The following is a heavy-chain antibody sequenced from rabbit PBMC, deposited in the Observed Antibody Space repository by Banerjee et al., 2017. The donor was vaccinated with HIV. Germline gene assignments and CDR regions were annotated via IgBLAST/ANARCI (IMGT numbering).Heavy chain of an antibody. CDR3: TRDLAGVICFDLNL. CDR2: IASNTGNT. Sequence: QELVEESGGELKTGEGLLTLTNTAACFFCNNYDVMCWVRQAPGRGREWTACIASNTGNTVYASWAEGLSTTTKSSSTTIPLQMTRLTAADAAYYFCTRDLAGVICFDLNLWGQGTLVTVS. D-gene: IGHD4-1*01. J-gene: IGHJ4*01. V-gene: IGHV1S45*01. CDR1: CFFCNNYDV.